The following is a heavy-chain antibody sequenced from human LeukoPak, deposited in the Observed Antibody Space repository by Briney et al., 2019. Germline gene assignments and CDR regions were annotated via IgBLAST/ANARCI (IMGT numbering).Heavy chain of an antibody. J-gene: IGHJ3*02. CDR2: ISNDGSNK. CDR1: GFTFSSYG. D-gene: IGHD3-10*01. CDR3: AKGRGAFDI. V-gene: IGHV3-30*18. Sequence: GGSLRLSCAASGFTFSSYGMHWVRQAPGKGLEWVAVISNDGSNKYYADSVKGRFTISRDNSKNTLYLQMNSLRAEDTAVYYCAKGRGAFDIWGQGTMVTVSS.